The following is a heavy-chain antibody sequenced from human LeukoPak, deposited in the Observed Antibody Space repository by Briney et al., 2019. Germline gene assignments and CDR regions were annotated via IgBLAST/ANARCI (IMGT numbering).Heavy chain of an antibody. CDR3: TSRRYYDFWSGYFGTYMDV. D-gene: IGHD3-3*01. Sequence: GGSLRLSCAASGFTFSSNSMNWVRQAPGKGLEWVSSISSSSSYIYYADSVKGRFTISRDNAKNSLYLQMNSLRAEDTAVYYCTSRRYYDFWSGYFGTYMDVWGKGTTVTVSS. CDR1: GFTFSSNS. CDR2: ISSSSSYI. V-gene: IGHV3-21*01. J-gene: IGHJ6*03.